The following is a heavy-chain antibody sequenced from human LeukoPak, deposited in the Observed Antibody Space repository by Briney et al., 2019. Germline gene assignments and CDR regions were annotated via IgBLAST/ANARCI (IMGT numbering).Heavy chain of an antibody. Sequence: GGSLRLSCAASGFTFSSYAMHWVRQAPGKGLEWVAVITYDGSSRYYADSVKGRFTIYRDNSKNTLYLQMNSLRAEDTAVYYCARDGYSPYDYWGQGALVT. CDR2: ITYDGSSR. J-gene: IGHJ4*02. V-gene: IGHV3-30-3*01. CDR3: ARDGYSPYDY. CDR1: GFTFSSYA. D-gene: IGHD1-26*01.